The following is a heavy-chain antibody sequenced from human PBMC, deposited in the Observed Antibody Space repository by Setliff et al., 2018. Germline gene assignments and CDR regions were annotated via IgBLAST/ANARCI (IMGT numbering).Heavy chain of an antibody. Sequence: SETLSLTCTVSGGSISSSSYYWGWIRQPPGKGLEWIGSIYYSGNTHYNPSLKSRVTISLDTSKNQFSLKLTSVTAADTAIYYCARSSYSGSYLNVWGQGTTVTVSS. V-gene: IGHV4-39*07. CDR2: IYYSGNT. CDR3: ARSSYSGSYLNV. D-gene: IGHD1-26*01. J-gene: IGHJ6*02. CDR1: GGSISSSSYY.